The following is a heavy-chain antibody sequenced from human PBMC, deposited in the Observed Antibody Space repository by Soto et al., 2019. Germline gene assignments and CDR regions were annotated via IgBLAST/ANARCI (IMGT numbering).Heavy chain of an antibody. Sequence: ASVKVSCKASGYTFTSYAMHWVRQAPGQRLEWMEWINAGNGNTKYSQKFQGRVTITRDTSASTAYMELSSLRSEDTAVYYCARDPNSYYDFWSGYPTPFDYWGQGTLVTVSS. CDR1: GYTFTSYA. D-gene: IGHD3-3*01. CDR3: ARDPNSYYDFWSGYPTPFDY. CDR2: INAGNGNT. J-gene: IGHJ4*02. V-gene: IGHV1-3*01.